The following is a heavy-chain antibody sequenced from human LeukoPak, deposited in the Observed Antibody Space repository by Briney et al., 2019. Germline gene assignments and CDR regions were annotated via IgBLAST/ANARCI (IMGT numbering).Heavy chain of an antibody. CDR3: AREWTTYYYDSSGYYPGG. J-gene: IGHJ4*02. Sequence: ASVKVSCKASGYTFTSYDINWVRQATGQGLEWMGWMNPNSGNTGYAQKFQGRVTMTRNTSISTAYMELSSLRAEDTAVYYCAREWTTYYYDSSGYYPGGWGQGTLVTVSS. V-gene: IGHV1-8*01. CDR1: GYTFTSYD. D-gene: IGHD3-22*01. CDR2: MNPNSGNT.